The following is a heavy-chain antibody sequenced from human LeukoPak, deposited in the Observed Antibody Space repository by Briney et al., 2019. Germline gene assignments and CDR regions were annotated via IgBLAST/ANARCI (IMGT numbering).Heavy chain of an antibody. V-gene: IGHV1-2*02. CDR2: INPNSGGT. D-gene: IGHD3-10*01. J-gene: IGHJ5*02. CDR3: ARDLGYYYGSGSYYNRGESFDP. Sequence: ASVKVSCKASGYTFTGYYMHWVRQAPGQGLEWMGWINPNSGGTNYAQKFQGRVTMTRDTSISTAYMELSRLRSEDTAVYYCARDLGYYYGSGSYYNRGESFDPWGQGTLVTVSS. CDR1: GYTFTGYY.